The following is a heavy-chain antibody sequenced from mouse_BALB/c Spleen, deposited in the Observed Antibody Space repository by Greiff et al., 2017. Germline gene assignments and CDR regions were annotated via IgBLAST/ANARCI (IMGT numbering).Heavy chain of an antibody. Sequence: EVQLVESGTVLARPGASVKMSCKASGYTFTSYLMHWVKQRPGQGLEWIGAIYPGNSDTSYNQKFKGKAKLTAVTSTGTAYMELSSLTNEDSAVYYCTRGGMWSYYYGSSPMDYWGQGTSVTVSS. CDR1: GYTFTSYL. V-gene: IGHV1-5*01. CDR3: TRGGMWSYYYGSSPMDY. CDR2: IYPGNSDT. D-gene: IGHD1-1*01. J-gene: IGHJ4*01.